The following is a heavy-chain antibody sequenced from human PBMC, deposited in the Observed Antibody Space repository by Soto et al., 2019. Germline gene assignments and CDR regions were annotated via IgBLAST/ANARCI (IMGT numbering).Heavy chain of an antibody. CDR3: ARTPQGSSSWLDPVYYYYYMDV. D-gene: IGHD6-13*01. V-gene: IGHV3-11*01. Sequence: GGSLRLSCAASGFTFSDYYMSWIRQAPGKGLEWVSYISSSGSTIYYADSVKGRFTISRDNAKNSLYLQMNSLRAEDTAVYYCARTPQGSSSWLDPVYYYYYMDVWGKGTTVTVSS. CDR2: ISSSGSTI. J-gene: IGHJ6*03. CDR1: GFTFSDYY.